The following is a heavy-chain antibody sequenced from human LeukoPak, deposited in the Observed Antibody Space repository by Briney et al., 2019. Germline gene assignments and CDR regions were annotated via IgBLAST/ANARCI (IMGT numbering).Heavy chain of an antibody. Sequence: GESLKISCKGSGYSFTSYWIGWVRQMPGKGLGWMGIIYPGDSDTRYSPSFQGQVTISADKSISTAYLQWSSLKASDTAMYYCARREVGATDAFDIWGQGTMVTVSS. J-gene: IGHJ3*02. CDR2: IYPGDSDT. CDR3: ARREVGATDAFDI. V-gene: IGHV5-51*01. CDR1: GYSFTSYW. D-gene: IGHD1-26*01.